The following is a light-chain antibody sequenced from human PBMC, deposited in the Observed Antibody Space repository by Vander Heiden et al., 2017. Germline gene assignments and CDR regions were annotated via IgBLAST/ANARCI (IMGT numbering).Light chain of an antibody. J-gene: IGKJ4*01. CDR3: QQYNNWPPLP. CDR1: QSVSSN. Sequence: EIVMTQSPATLSVSPGERATLSCRVSQSVSSNLAWSQQKPGQAPRLLIYGASTRATGIPARFSGSGSGTEFTLTISSLQSEDFAAYYCQQYNNWPPLPFGGGTKVEIK. V-gene: IGKV3-15*01. CDR2: GAS.